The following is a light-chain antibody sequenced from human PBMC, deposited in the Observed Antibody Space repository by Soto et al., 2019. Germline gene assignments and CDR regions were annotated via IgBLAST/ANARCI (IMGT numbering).Light chain of an antibody. V-gene: IGKV3-11*01. CDR2: DAS. J-gene: IGKJ4*01. CDR3: QQRRDWPIT. Sequence: IVLTQSPATLSLSPGERATLSCRVSQNVVTSLSWFQQKPGQVPRLLIYDASNRATGIPARFSGSGSGADFTLTIDSLEPEDFAVYYCQQRRDWPITFGGGTKVQIK. CDR1: QNVVTS.